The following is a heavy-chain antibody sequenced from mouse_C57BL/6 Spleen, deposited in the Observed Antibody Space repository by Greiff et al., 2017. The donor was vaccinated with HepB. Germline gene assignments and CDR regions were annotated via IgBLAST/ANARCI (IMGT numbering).Heavy chain of an antibody. D-gene: IGHD1-1*01. V-gene: IGHV3-3*01. J-gene: IGHJ1*03. Sequence: FPGNKLEYIGYTFYSGITYYNPSLESRTYITRDTSKNQFSLKLSSVTTEDTATYYCARAYGSTWYFDVWGTGTTVTVSS. CDR3: ARAYGSTWYFDV. CDR2: TFYSGIT.